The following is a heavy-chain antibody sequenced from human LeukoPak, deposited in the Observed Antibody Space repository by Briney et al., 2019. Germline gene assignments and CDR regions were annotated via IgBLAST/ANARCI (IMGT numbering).Heavy chain of an antibody. J-gene: IGHJ4*02. CDR3: APLEDGSGSYTCY. V-gene: IGHV3-23*01. Sequence: GGSLRLSCAASGFTFSSYAMSWVRQAPGKGLEWVSAISGSGGSTYYADSVKGRFTISRDNSKNTLYPQMNSLRAEDTAVYYCAPLEDGSGSYTCYWGQGTLVTVSS. CDR1: GFTFSSYA. D-gene: IGHD3-10*01. CDR2: ISGSGGST.